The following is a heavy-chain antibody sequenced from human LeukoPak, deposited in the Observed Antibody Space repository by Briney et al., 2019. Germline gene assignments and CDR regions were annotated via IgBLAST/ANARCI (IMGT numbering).Heavy chain of an antibody. CDR2: ISGSGGSI. J-gene: IGHJ5*02. CDR3: ARARITIFGVASGWFDP. D-gene: IGHD3-3*01. Sequence: GGSLRLSCAASGFTFSSYAMSWVRQAPGKGLEWVSAISGSGGSIFYADSVKGRFTISRDNPKNTLYLQMNSLRAEDTAVYYCARARITIFGVASGWFDPWGQGTLVTVSS. CDR1: GFTFSSYA. V-gene: IGHV3-23*01.